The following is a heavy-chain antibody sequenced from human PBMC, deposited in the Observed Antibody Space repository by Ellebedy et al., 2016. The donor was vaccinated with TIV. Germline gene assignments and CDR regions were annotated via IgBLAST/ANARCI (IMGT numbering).Heavy chain of an antibody. CDR2: ISASGDST. CDR1: GFTFNIYA. Sequence: PGGSLRFSCSASGFTFNIYAMSWVRQAPGKGLEWVSLISASGDSTYYADSVKGRFTISRDNSKNTLYLQMGSLRAEDMAVYYCARGSSSWYAPIDYWGQGTLVTVFS. V-gene: IGHV3-23*01. CDR3: ARGSSSWYAPIDY. D-gene: IGHD6-13*01. J-gene: IGHJ4*02.